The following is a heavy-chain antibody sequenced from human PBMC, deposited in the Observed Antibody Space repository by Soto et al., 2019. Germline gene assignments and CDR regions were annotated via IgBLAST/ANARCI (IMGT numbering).Heavy chain of an antibody. CDR3: ALPPRITMVRGVGGMDV. J-gene: IGHJ6*02. CDR2: IIPIFGTA. CDR1: GGTFSSYA. D-gene: IGHD3-10*01. V-gene: IGHV1-69*01. Sequence: QVQLVQSGAEVKKPGSSVKVSCKASGGTFSSYAISWVRQAPGQGLEWMGGIIPIFGTANYAQKFQGRVTNTGGESTSTAYMELGNLRCEDSGVYYCALPPRITMVRGVGGMDVWGQGTTVTASS.